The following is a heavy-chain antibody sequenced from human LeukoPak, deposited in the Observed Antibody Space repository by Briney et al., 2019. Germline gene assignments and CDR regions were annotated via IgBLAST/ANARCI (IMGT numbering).Heavy chain of an antibody. J-gene: IGHJ4*02. D-gene: IGHD6-6*01. CDR3: AREIRGGSSSSGVGYYFDY. V-gene: IGHV1-2*06. Sequence: ASVKVSCKASGYTFTGYYMHWVRQAPGQGLEWMGRINPNSGGTNYAQKFQGGVTMTRDTSISTAYMELSRLRSDDTAVYYCAREIRGGSSSSGVGYYFDYWGQGTLVTVSS. CDR2: INPNSGGT. CDR1: GYTFTGYY.